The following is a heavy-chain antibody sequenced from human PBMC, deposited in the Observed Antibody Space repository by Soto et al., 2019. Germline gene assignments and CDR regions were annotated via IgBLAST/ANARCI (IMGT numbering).Heavy chain of an antibody. Sequence: PSETLSLTCTVSGDSISSYYWGWIRQPPGKGLEWIGYIHYSGSTNYNPSLKSRVTISVDTPKNQSSLKVNSMTAADTAVYYCARGGLAARKGRWFDPWGQRTLVTVS. D-gene: IGHD6-6*01. CDR3: ARGGLAARKGRWFDP. V-gene: IGHV4-59*01. J-gene: IGHJ5*02. CDR1: GDSISSYY. CDR2: IHYSGST.